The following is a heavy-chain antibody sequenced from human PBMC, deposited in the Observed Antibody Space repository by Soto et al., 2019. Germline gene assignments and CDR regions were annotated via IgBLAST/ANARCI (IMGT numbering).Heavy chain of an antibody. CDR3: ARRRIVVTTNFDY. Sequence: ETLSLTCNVSGGSISSSSYYWGWIRQPPGKGLEWIGHIFHTGSTYYNPSLKSRVTISVDTSKNQFSLKLSSVTATDTAVYYCARRRIVVTTNFDYWGQGTLVTVSS. J-gene: IGHJ4*02. CDR1: GGSISSSSYY. V-gene: IGHV4-39*01. CDR2: IFHTGST. D-gene: IGHD1-26*01.